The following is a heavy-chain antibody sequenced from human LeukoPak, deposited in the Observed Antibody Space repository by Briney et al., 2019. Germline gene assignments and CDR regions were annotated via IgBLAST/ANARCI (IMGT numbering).Heavy chain of an antibody. J-gene: IGHJ3*02. D-gene: IGHD3-10*01. Sequence: SQTLSLTCDISGDSVSSNSVTWNWIRQSPSRGLEWLGRTYYRSKWFNDYALSVRSRITINPDTSKNQFSLQLNSVTPEDTAVYYCARGVFPAFDIWGQGTMVTVSS. CDR3: ARGVFPAFDI. CDR1: GDSVSSNSVT. CDR2: TYYRSKWFN. V-gene: IGHV6-1*01.